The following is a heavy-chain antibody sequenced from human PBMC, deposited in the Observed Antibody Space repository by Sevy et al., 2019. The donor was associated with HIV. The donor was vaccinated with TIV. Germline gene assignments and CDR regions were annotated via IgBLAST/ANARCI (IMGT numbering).Heavy chain of an antibody. CDR3: ARHNKHYDFWSDLNWFDP. CDR2: IYYSGST. CDR1: GGSISSYY. D-gene: IGHD3-3*01. Sequence: SETLSLTCTVSGGSISSYYWSWIRQPPGKGLEWIGYIYYSGSTNYHPSLKSRVTISVDTSKNQFSLKLSSVTAADTAVYYCARHNKHYDFWSDLNWFDPWGQGTLVTVSS. J-gene: IGHJ5*02. V-gene: IGHV4-59*08.